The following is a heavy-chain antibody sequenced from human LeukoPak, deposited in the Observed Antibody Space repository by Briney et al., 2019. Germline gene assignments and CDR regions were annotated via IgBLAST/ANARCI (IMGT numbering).Heavy chain of an antibody. J-gene: IGHJ4*02. CDR1: GFTFTSYS. V-gene: IGHV3-21*01. CDR3: ARGEGPSTLDY. CDR2: TRSSNGHI. D-gene: IGHD3-3*02. Sequence: GGSLRLSCAASGFTFTSYSMNWVRQTPGKGLEWVSITRSSNGHIYYADSVKGRFTISRDKAKKSLYLQMNSLRAEDTAVYYCARGEGPSTLDYWGQGTLVTVSS.